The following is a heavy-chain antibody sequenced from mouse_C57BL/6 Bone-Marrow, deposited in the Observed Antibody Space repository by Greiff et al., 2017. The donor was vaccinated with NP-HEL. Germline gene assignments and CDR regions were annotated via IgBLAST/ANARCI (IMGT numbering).Heavy chain of an antibody. CDR1: GYTFTSYW. CDR2: IYPGSGST. J-gene: IGHJ1*03. V-gene: IGHV1-55*01. CDR3: ARRVYYYGSSYVYWYFDV. D-gene: IGHD1-1*01. Sequence: QVQLQQSGAELVKPGASVKMSCKASGYTFTSYWITWVKQRPGQGLEWIGDIYPGSGSTNYNEKFKSKATLTVDTSSSTAYMQLSSLTSEDSAVYYCARRVYYYGSSYVYWYFDVWGTGTTVTVSS.